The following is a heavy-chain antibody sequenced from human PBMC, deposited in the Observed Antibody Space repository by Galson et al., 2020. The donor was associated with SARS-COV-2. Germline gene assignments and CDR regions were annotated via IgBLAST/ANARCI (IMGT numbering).Heavy chain of an antibody. Sequence: SETLSLTCDVTGVSTRSNYWWGWVRQPPGKGLGWIGEIFHSGITNYNPSLKSRVSMSVDTSKNQFSLNVYSVTAADTAVYYCGSGSDFVWDYGGQGTLVTVSS. CDR3: GSGSDFVWDY. CDR1: GVSTRSNYW. J-gene: IGHJ4*02. D-gene: IGHD3-16*01. V-gene: IGHV4-4*02. CDR2: IFHSGIT.